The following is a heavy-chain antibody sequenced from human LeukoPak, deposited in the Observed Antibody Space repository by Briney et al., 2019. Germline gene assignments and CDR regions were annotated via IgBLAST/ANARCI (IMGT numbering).Heavy chain of an antibody. J-gene: IGHJ4*02. V-gene: IGHV1-69*01. Sequence: ASVKVSCKASGGTFSSYAISWVRQAPGQGLEWMGGIIPIFGTANYAQKFQGRVTITADESTSTAYMELSSLRSEDTAVYYCAGPVASLDTGVVIWGQGTLVTVSS. CDR3: AGPVASLDTGVVI. CDR2: IIPIFGTA. CDR1: GGTFSSYA. D-gene: IGHD3-3*01.